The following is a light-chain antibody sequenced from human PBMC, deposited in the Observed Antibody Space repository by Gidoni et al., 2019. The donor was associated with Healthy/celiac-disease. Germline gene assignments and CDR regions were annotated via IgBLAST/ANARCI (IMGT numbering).Light chain of an antibody. CDR1: QSISSY. CDR2: AAS. V-gene: IGKV1-39*01. CDR3: QQSYSTPLT. Sequence: DIQMTQSPSSLSASVGDRVTITCRASQSISSYINWYQQKPGKAPKLLIYAASSLQSGVPSRFSGSGAGTDFTLTISSLQPEDFATYYCQQSYSTPLTFGGGTKVEIK. J-gene: IGKJ4*01.